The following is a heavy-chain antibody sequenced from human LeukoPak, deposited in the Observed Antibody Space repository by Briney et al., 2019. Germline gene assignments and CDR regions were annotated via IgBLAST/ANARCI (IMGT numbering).Heavy chain of an antibody. CDR1: GFTFSNYW. J-gene: IGHJ3*02. Sequence: PGGSLRLSCAASGFTFSNYWMSWVRQAPGKGLEWVANIKQDGSEKYYVDSVKGRFTISRDNAKNSLSLQMNSLRAEDTAVYYCARESRSEFSHRSRRAFDIWGQGTMVTVSS. V-gene: IGHV3-7*01. CDR2: IKQDGSEK. CDR3: ARESRSEFSHRSRRAFDI. D-gene: IGHD1-14*01.